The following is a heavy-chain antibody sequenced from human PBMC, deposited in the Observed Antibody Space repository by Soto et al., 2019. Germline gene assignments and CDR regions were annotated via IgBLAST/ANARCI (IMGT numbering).Heavy chain of an antibody. CDR1: GFTFSSHS. CDR3: AKARGDRWTTYYFDY. CDR2: ISGSGYST. J-gene: IGHJ4*02. V-gene: IGHV3-23*01. D-gene: IGHD4-17*01. Sequence: EVQLLESGGGLVQPGGSLKLSCAASGFTFSSHSMSWVRQAPGKGLEWVSGISGSGYSTYYANSVKGRFTTSRDNSKSTLYLQMNSLRAEDTAIYYCAKARGDRWTTYYFDYWGQGTLVTVSS.